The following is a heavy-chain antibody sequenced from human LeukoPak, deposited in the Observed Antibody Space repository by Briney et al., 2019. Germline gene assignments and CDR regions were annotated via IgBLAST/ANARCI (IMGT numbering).Heavy chain of an antibody. D-gene: IGHD4-17*01. CDR2: IYYSGST. CDR1: GGSISSGDYY. Sequence: SQTLSLTCTVSGGSISSGDYYWSWIRQPPGKGLEWIGYIYYSGSTYYNPSLKSRVTISVDTSKNQLSLKLSSVTAADTAVYYCASLDYGDYGTEYDYWGQGTLVTVSS. CDR3: ASLDYGDYGTEYDY. V-gene: IGHV4-30-4*08. J-gene: IGHJ4*02.